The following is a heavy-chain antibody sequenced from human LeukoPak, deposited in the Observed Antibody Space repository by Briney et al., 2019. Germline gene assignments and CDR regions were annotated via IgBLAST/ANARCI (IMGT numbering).Heavy chain of an antibody. Sequence: GGSLRLSCAASGFTFSSYAMSWVRQAPGKGLEWVSAITGSGVSTYYADSVKGRFAISRDNSKSTLYLQMNSLRAEDTAVYYCASHYDTSGYHYFDFRGQGTLVTVSS. D-gene: IGHD3-22*01. V-gene: IGHV3-23*01. CDR2: ITGSGVST. J-gene: IGHJ4*02. CDR3: ASHYDTSGYHYFDF. CDR1: GFTFSSYA.